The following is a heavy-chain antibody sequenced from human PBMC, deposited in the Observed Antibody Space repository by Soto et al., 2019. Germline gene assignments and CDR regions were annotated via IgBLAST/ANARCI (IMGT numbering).Heavy chain of an antibody. D-gene: IGHD3-3*01. CDR3: ARDGAGGNYDFWSGYYTPNWFDP. CDR1: GFTFSSYS. V-gene: IGHV3-48*01. CDR2: ISSSSSTI. J-gene: IGHJ5*02. Sequence: GGSLRLSCAASGFTFSSYSMNWVRQAPGKGLEWVSYISSSSSTIYYADSVKGRFTISRDNAKNSLYLQMNSLRAEDTAVYYCARDGAGGNYDFWSGYYTPNWFDPWGQGTLVTVSS.